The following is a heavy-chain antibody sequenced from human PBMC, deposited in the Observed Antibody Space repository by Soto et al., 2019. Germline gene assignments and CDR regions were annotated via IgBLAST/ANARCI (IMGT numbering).Heavy chain of an antibody. CDR2: INHSGST. V-gene: IGHV4-34*01. Sequence: SETLSLTCAVYGGSFSGYYWSWIRQPPGKGLEWIGEINHSGSTNYNPSLKSRVTISVDTSKNQFSLKLSSVTAADTAVYYCARGAFIAVAVTNWFDPWGQGTLVTVSS. D-gene: IGHD6-19*01. J-gene: IGHJ5*02. CDR1: GGSFSGYY. CDR3: ARGAFIAVAVTNWFDP.